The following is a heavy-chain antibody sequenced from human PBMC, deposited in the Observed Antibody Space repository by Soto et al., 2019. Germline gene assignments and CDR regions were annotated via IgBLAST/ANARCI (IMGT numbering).Heavy chain of an antibody. CDR1: GFTFSSYA. Sequence: QVQLVESGGGVVQPGRSLRLSCAASGFTFSSYAMHWVRQAPGKGLEWVAVISYDGSNKYYADSVKGRFTISRDNSKNTLYLQMNSLRAEDMAVYYCARDWEGLHDFDYWGQGTLVTVSS. D-gene: IGHD1-26*01. J-gene: IGHJ4*02. V-gene: IGHV3-30-3*01. CDR2: ISYDGSNK. CDR3: ARDWEGLHDFDY.